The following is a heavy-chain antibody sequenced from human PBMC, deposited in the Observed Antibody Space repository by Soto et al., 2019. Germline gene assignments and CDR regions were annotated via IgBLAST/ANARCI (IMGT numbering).Heavy chain of an antibody. V-gene: IGHV3-53*01. CDR1: WFTVSSNY. D-gene: IGHD5-12*01. CDR2: IYSGGST. Sequence: VGSLRLSCAASWFTVSSNYMSWVRQAPGKGLEWVSVIYSGGSTYYADSVKGRFTISRDNSKNTLYLQMNSLRAEDTAVYYCARDASGYDYDYGMDVWGQGTTVTVSS. CDR3: ARDASGYDYDYGMDV. J-gene: IGHJ6*02.